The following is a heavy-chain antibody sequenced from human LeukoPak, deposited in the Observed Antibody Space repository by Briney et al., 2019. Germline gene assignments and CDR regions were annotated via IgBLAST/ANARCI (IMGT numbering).Heavy chain of an antibody. V-gene: IGHV5-51*01. J-gene: IGHJ4*02. D-gene: IGHD2-15*01. CDR3: ARHLVVGSHSAMDY. CDR1: GYSFSSYW. CDR2: IFPGDSDT. Sequence: GESLKISCQGSGYSFSSYWIGWVRQMPGKGLEWVGIIFPGDSDTRYSPSFQGQVTISADKSINTAYLQWSSLKASDTAMYYCARHLVVGSHSAMDYWGQGTLVTVSS.